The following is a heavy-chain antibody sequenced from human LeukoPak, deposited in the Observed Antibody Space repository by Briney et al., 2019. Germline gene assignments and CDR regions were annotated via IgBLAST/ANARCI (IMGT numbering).Heavy chain of an antibody. Sequence: GGSLRLSCAASGFTFSSYSMNWVRQAPGKGLEWVSSISSSSSYIYYADSVKGRFTISRDNAKNSLYLQMNSLRAEDTAVYYCARDPGYWAVAGSSDIDYWGQGTLVTVSS. J-gene: IGHJ4*02. CDR2: ISSSSSYI. D-gene: IGHD6-19*01. CDR3: ARDPGYWAVAGSSDIDY. CDR1: GFTFSSYS. V-gene: IGHV3-21*01.